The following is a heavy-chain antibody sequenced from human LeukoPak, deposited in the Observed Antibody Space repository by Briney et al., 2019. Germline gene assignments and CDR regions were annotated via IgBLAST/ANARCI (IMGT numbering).Heavy chain of an antibody. V-gene: IGHV3-9*03. CDR2: ISWNSGSI. CDR3: AKGGHDGYYYYYMDV. Sequence: GGSLRLSCAASGFTFDDYAMHWVRHAPGKGLEWVSGISWNSGSIGYADSVKGRFTISRDNAKNSLYLQMNSLRAEDMALYYCAKGGHDGYYYYYMDVWGKGTTVTVSS. J-gene: IGHJ6*03. CDR1: GFTFDDYA.